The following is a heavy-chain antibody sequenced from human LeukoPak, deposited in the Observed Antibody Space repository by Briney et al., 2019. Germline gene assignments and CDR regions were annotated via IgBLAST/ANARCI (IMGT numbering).Heavy chain of an antibody. D-gene: IGHD6-13*01. J-gene: IGHJ4*02. CDR2: IYYSGCT. V-gene: IGHV4-59*01. CDR1: GGSISIYY. Sequence: PSETLSLTCTVSGGSISIYYWSWIRQPPGKGLEWMGYIYYSGCTNYSPSLKSRITISVDETKKLFCLKRSSVPAAHTAVDYCAGVRRAAAGPFDYWGQGTLVTVSS. CDR3: AGVRRAAAGPFDY.